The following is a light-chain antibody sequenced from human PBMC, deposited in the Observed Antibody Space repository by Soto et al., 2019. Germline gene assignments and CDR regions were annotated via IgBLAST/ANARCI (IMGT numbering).Light chain of an antibody. CDR2: GAS. V-gene: IGKV3-20*01. Sequence: EVVVTQSPGTLSLSPGERATLSCRASQSVSSSYLAWYQQKPGQAPTLLIYGASTRATGIPDRFSGSGSGTDFTLTISRLEPEDFAVYYCQQYGSSPLYTFGQGT. J-gene: IGKJ2*01. CDR3: QQYGSSPLYT. CDR1: QSVSSSY.